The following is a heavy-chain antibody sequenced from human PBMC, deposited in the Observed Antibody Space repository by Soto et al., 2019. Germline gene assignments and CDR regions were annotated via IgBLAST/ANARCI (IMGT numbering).Heavy chain of an antibody. J-gene: IGHJ6*02. Sequence: QVQLVESGGGVVQPGRSLRLSCADSGFTFSSYGMQWVRPAPCKGLEWVAVISYDGSNKYSADSVKGRFTISRDNSKNTLYLQMNSLRAEDTAVYYCAKNLGGRISYYGMDVWGQGTTVTVSS. CDR1: GFTFSSYG. CDR2: ISYDGSNK. CDR3: AKNLGGRISYYGMDV. V-gene: IGHV3-30*18. D-gene: IGHD3-16*01.